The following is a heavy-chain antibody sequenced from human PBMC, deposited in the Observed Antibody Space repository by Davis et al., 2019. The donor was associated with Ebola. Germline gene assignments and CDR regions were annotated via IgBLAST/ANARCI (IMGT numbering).Heavy chain of an antibody. CDR2: IKSKTDGGTT. D-gene: IGHD5-12*01. Sequence: GESLKISCAASGFTFSNAWMSWVRQAPGKGLEWVGRIKSKTDGGTTDYAAPVKGRFTISRDDSKNTLYLQMNSLKTEDTAVYYCTTDLYSLPDSGPNLYYYYYGMDVWGQGTTVTVSS. V-gene: IGHV3-15*01. CDR1: GFTFSNAW. CDR3: TTDLYSLPDSGPNLYYYYYGMDV. J-gene: IGHJ6*02.